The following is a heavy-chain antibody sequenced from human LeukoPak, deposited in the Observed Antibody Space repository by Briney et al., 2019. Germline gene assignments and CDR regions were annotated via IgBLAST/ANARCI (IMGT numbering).Heavy chain of an antibody. CDR2: IYYSGYT. D-gene: IGHD3-22*01. CDR3: ARLGDSSGYYYRGIDY. J-gene: IGHJ4*02. Sequence: SETLSLTCTVSGGSISSYYWSWIRQPPGKGLEWIGCIYYSGYTNYKSSLKSRVTISVDTSKNQFSLKLSSVTAADTAVYYCARLGDSSGYYYRGIDYWGQGTLVTVSS. CDR1: GGSISSYY. V-gene: IGHV4-59*01.